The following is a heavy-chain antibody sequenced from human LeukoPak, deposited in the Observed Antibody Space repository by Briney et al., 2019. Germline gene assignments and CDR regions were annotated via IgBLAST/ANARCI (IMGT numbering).Heavy chain of an antibody. Sequence: ASVKVSCKASGYTFTGYYMHWVRQAPGQGLEWMGWINPNSGGTNYAQKFQGRVTMTRDTSISTAYMELSRLRSDDTAVYYCARDTNGEYYMDVWGKGTTVTVSS. J-gene: IGHJ6*03. CDR1: GYTFTGYY. CDR2: INPNSGGT. CDR3: ARDTNGEYYMDV. V-gene: IGHV1-2*02. D-gene: IGHD2-8*01.